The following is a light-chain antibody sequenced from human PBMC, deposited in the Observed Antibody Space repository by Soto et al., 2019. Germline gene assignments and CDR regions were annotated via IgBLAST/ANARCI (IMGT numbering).Light chain of an antibody. Sequence: DIQMTKSPSSLSASVEDRVNMTCRASRSISGWLAWYQQKPGKAPKLLIYDASSLESGVPSRFSGSGSGTEFTLTITSLQPDDFATYYCQHYNSYSEAFGQGTKVDIK. V-gene: IGKV1-5*01. CDR3: QHYNSYSEA. CDR1: RSISGW. CDR2: DAS. J-gene: IGKJ1*01.